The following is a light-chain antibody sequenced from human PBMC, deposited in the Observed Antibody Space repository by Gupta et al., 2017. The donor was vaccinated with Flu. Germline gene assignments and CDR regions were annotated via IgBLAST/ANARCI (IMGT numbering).Light chain of an antibody. J-gene: IGLJ3*02. CDR1: SDSGGFNY. Sequence: SDSGGFNYVYWYQHHSGNAPILIIYEVSRPAGVSYRFSGSKFGNTASLTISGLQAEDEADYYCSSYTTSDTWVFGGGTKLTVL. CDR3: SSYTTSDTWV. V-gene: IGLV2-14*01. CDR2: EVS.